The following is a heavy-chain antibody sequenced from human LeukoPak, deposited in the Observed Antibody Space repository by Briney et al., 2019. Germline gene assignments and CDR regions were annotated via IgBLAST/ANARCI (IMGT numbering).Heavy chain of an antibody. CDR1: GFTFSNYW. J-gene: IGHJ4*02. Sequence: GGSLRLSCVASGFTFSNYWMHRVRQAPGKGLVWVSRIKTDGSRTNYADSVKGRFTISRDNAKNTVYLEVNSLRSEDTAVYYCARAIGSSWGKVDYWGQGTLVTVSS. V-gene: IGHV3-74*01. CDR2: IKTDGSRT. CDR3: ARAIGSSWGKVDY. D-gene: IGHD6-13*01.